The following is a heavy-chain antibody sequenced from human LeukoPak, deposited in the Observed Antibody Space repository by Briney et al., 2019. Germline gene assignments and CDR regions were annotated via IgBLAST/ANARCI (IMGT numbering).Heavy chain of an antibody. CDR3: ARVRIGQQLDKYYYYAMDV. Sequence: GGSLRLSCAASGFSFRSYGMHWVRQAPGKGLEWVAVISYEGSNEYYADSVKGRFTISRDNSKNTLYLQMTSLRAEDTAVYYCARVRIGQQLDKYYYYAMDVWGQGTTVTVSS. CDR2: ISYEGSNE. D-gene: IGHD6-13*01. CDR1: GFSFRSYG. J-gene: IGHJ6*02. V-gene: IGHV3-30*03.